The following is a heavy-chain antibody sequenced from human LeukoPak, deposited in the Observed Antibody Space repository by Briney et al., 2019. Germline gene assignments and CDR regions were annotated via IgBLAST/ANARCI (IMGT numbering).Heavy chain of an antibody. J-gene: IGHJ3*02. CDR2: IYYSGST. Sequence: SETLSLTCTVSGGSISSSSYYWGWIRQPPGKGLEWIGSIYYSGSTYYNPSLKSRVTISVDTSKNQLSLKLSSVTAADTAVYYCAIYCSGGSCLANRADAFDIWGQGTMVTVSS. CDR3: AIYCSGGSCLANRADAFDI. CDR1: GGSISSSSYY. V-gene: IGHV4-39*01. D-gene: IGHD2-15*01.